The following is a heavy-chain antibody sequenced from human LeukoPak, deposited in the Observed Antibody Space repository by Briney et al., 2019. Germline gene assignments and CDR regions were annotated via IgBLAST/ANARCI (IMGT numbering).Heavy chain of an antibody. CDR2: ISSSSSTI. D-gene: IGHD3-16*01. V-gene: IGHV3-48*01. Sequence: GGSLRLSCAASGFTFSSYSMNWVRQAPGKGLEWVSYISSSSSTIYYADSVKGRFTISRDNAKNSLYLQMNSLRAEDTAVYYCARGYGGSFDYWGQGTLVTVSS. J-gene: IGHJ4*02. CDR3: ARGYGGSFDY. CDR1: GFTFSSYS.